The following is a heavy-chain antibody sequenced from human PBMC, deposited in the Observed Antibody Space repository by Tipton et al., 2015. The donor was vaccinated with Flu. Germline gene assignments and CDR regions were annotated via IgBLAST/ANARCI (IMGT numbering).Heavy chain of an antibody. D-gene: IGHD4-23*01. CDR1: GFSFSGSW. CDR3: ARDPDYGGNPSFKLPD. CDR2: INTDGSTT. V-gene: IGHV3-74*01. Sequence: SLRLSCAASGFSFSGSWMHWVSQAPGKGLVWVSRINTDGSTTDYADSVQGRFITSRDNAKRTLYLQMNSLRDEDMGVYFCARDPDYGGNPSFKLPDWGQGTLVTVSS. J-gene: IGHJ4*02.